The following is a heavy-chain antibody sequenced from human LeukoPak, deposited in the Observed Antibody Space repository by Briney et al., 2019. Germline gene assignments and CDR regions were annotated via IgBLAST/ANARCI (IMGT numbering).Heavy chain of an antibody. D-gene: IGHD3-22*01. Sequence: GGSLRLSCAASGFTFSSYSMKWVRQAPGKGLEWVSSITRSSIYIYYADSVKGRFTISRDNAKNSLHLQMNSLRAEDTAVYYCARVGYDGTGYYSLGNYWGQGTLVSVSS. CDR2: ITRSSIYI. J-gene: IGHJ4*02. CDR3: ARVGYDGTGYYSLGNY. V-gene: IGHV3-21*01. CDR1: GFTFSSYS.